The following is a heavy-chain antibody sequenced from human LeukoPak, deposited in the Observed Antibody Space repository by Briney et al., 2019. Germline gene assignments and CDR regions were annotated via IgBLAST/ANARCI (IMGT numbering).Heavy chain of an antibody. D-gene: IGHD2-15*01. J-gene: IGHJ4*02. V-gene: IGHV3-33*06. CDR2: IWYDGSNK. CDR1: GFTFSSYG. CDR3: AKDRGGGGSCIDY. Sequence: PGGSLRLSXAASGFTFSSYGMHWVRQAPGKGLEWVAVIWYDGSNKYYADSVKGRFTISRDNSKNTLYLQMNSLRAEDTAVYYCAKDRGGGGSCIDYWGQGTLVTASS.